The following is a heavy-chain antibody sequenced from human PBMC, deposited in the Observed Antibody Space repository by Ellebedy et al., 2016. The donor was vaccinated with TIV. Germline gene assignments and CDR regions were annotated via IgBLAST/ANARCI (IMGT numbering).Heavy chain of an antibody. CDR1: GFTFSDYY. D-gene: IGHD2-2*01. Sequence: GGSLRLXXAASGFTFSDYYMSWIRHAPGKGLEWVSYISSSGSTIYYADSVKGRFTISRDNAKNSLYLQMNSLRAEDTAVYYCARASCSSTSCYPYYYYYGMDVWGQGTTVTVSS. J-gene: IGHJ6*02. CDR3: ARASCSSTSCYPYYYYYGMDV. V-gene: IGHV3-11*01. CDR2: ISSSGSTI.